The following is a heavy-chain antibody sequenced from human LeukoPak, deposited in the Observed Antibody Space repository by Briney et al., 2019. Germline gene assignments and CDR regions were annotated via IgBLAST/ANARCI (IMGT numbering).Heavy chain of an antibody. Sequence: ASVKVCCKASGYTFTSYGISWVRQAPGQGVEWMGWISAYNGNTNYAQKLQGRVTMTTDTSTSTAYMELRSLRSDDTAVYYCASCSTSCQYSYYYYYGMDVWGQGTTVTVSS. CDR2: ISAYNGNT. CDR1: GYTFTSYG. D-gene: IGHD2-2*01. CDR3: ASCSTSCQYSYYYYYGMDV. V-gene: IGHV1-18*01. J-gene: IGHJ6*02.